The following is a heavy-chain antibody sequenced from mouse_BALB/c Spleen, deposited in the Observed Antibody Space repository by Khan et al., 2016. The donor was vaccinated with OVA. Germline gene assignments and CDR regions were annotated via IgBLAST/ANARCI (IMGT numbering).Heavy chain of an antibody. V-gene: IGHV3-2*02. CDR1: GYSITSDYA. J-gene: IGHJ3*01. Sequence: EVQLVESGPGLVKPSQSLSLTCTVTGYSITSDYAWNWIRQFPGNKLEWMGYISYSGSTTYNPSLKSRISITRDKAKNPFFLQLNSVSTEDTATYYCARWFTYWGQGTLVTVSA. CDR3: ARWFTY. CDR2: ISYSGST.